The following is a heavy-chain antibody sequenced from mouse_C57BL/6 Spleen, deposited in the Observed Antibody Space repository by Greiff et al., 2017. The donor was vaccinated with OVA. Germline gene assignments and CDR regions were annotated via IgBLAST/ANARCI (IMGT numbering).Heavy chain of an antibody. D-gene: IGHD1-1*01. CDR2: IHPNSGST. V-gene: IGHV1-64*01. CDR1: GYTFTSYW. J-gene: IGHJ4*01. Sequence: VQLQQPGAELVKPGASVKLSCKASGYTFTSYWMHWVKQRPGQGLEWIGMIHPNSGSTNYNEKFKSKATLTVDKSSSTAYMQLSSLTSEDSAVYYSARERILLRSDYAMDYWGQGTSVTVSS. CDR3: ARERILLRSDYAMDY.